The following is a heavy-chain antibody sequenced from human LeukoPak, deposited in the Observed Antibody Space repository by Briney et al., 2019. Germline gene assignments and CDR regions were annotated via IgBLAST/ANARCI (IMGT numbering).Heavy chain of an antibody. V-gene: IGHV4-4*07. D-gene: IGHD3-3*01. CDR3: ARERSITIFGVVTYDAFDI. CDR1: GGSISSYY. Sequence: PSETLSLTCTVSGGSISSYYWSWIRQPAGKGLEWIGRIYTSGSTNYNPSLKSRVTMSVDTSKNQFSLKLSSVTAADTAVYYCARERSITIFGVVTYDAFDIWGQGTMVTVSS. CDR2: IYTSGST. J-gene: IGHJ3*02.